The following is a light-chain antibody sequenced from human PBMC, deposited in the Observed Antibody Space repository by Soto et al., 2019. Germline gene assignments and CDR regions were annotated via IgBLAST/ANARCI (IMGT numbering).Light chain of an antibody. V-gene: IGLV6-57*01. CDR3: QSYDATNQV. CDR1: SGSIASNY. Sequence: NFMLPQPHSVSESPGKTVIISCTRSSGSIASNYVQWYQQRPGSSPTTVIYEDNQRPSGVPDRFSGSNDSYSNSDSLTISGLETEDDADYFCQSYDATNQVFGGGTKLTVL. CDR2: EDN. J-gene: IGLJ3*02.